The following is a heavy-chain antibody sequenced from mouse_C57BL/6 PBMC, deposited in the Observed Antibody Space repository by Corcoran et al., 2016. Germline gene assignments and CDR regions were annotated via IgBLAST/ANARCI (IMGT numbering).Heavy chain of an antibody. CDR1: GYSITSGYY. Sequence: DVQLQESGPGLVKPSQSLSLTCSVTGYSITSGYYWNWIRQFPGNKLEWMGYISYDGSNNYNPSLKNRISITRDTSKNQFFLKLNSVTTEDTATYYCARDTGLPYAMDYWGQGTSVTVSS. CDR2: ISYDGSN. D-gene: IGHD3-2*02. CDR3: ARDTGLPYAMDY. J-gene: IGHJ4*01. V-gene: IGHV3-6*01.